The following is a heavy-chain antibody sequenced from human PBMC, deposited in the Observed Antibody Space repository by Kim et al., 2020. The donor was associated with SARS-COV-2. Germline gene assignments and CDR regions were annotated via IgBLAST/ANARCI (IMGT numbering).Heavy chain of an antibody. V-gene: IGHV3-30*03. J-gene: IGHJ6*02. CDR2: ISYDGSNK. D-gene: IGHD2-15*01. CDR1: GFTFSSYG. CDR3: ASNFGGGYCSGGSCPYYYYYGMDV. Sequence: GGSLRLSCAASGFTFSSYGMHWVRQAPGKGLEWVAVISYDGSNKYYADSVKGRFTISRDNSKNTLYLQMNSLRAEDTAVYYCASNFGGGYCSGGSCPYYYYYGMDVWGQGTTVTVSS.